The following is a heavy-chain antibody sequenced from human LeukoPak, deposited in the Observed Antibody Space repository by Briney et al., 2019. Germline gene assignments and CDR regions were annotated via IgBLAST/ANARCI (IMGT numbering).Heavy chain of an antibody. V-gene: IGHV1-2*02. Sequence: ASVRVSCKASGYTFTGYYMHWVRQAPGQGLEWMGWINPNSGGTNYAQKFQGRVTMTRDTSISTAYIELSRLRSDDTAVYYCARGSVTTDPHYYYMDVWGKGTTVTISS. D-gene: IGHD4-17*01. CDR1: GYTFTGYY. CDR2: INPNSGGT. J-gene: IGHJ6*03. CDR3: ARGSVTTDPHYYYMDV.